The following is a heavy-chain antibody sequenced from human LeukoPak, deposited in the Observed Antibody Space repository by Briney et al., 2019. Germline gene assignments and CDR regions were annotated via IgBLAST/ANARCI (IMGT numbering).Heavy chain of an antibody. Sequence: PGGSLRLSCAASGFTFSSYAMSWVRQAPGKGLEWVSAISGSGGSTYYADSVKGRFTISRDNSKNTLYLQMNSLRAEDTAVYYCAKVGYYYDSSGYYQGHFDYWGQGTLVTVSS. CDR3: AKVGYYYDSSGYYQGHFDY. CDR2: ISGSGGST. CDR1: GFTFSSYA. V-gene: IGHV3-23*01. D-gene: IGHD3-22*01. J-gene: IGHJ4*02.